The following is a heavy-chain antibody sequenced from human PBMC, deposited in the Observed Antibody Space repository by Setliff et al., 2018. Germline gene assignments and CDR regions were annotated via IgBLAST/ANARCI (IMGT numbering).Heavy chain of an antibody. D-gene: IGHD1-26*01. CDR3: AKGGTYRYFDF. V-gene: IGHV4-61*10. CDR1: GGSVGNSYYY. Sequence: SETLSLTCTVSGGSVGNSYYYWNWIRQPAGKGLEFIGYVYYSGTAKYDPSLESRAIMSVDASKNQISLKLNSVTAADTAVYYCAKGGTYRYFDFWGQGALVTVSS. J-gene: IGHJ4*02. CDR2: VYYSGTA.